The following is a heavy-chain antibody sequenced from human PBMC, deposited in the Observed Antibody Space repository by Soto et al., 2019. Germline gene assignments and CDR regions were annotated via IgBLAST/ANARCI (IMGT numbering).Heavy chain of an antibody. J-gene: IGHJ5*02. Sequence: GGPLRLCCAACGFTFSSYSMNWVRQAPGKGLEWVSYISSSSSTIYYADSVKGRFTISRDNAKNPLYLQMNSLRDEDTAVYYCAREWNPLNWFDPWGQGTLVTVSS. D-gene: IGHD1-1*01. CDR1: GFTFSSYS. CDR2: ISSSSSTI. V-gene: IGHV3-48*02. CDR3: AREWNPLNWFDP.